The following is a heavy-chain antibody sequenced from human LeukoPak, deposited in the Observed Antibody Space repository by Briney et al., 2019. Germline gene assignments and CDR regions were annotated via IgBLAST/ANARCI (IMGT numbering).Heavy chain of an antibody. V-gene: IGHV3-30*02. Sequence: GGSLRLSCAASGFTFSSYGMHWVRQAPGKGLEWVAFIRYDGSNKYYADSVKGRFTISRDNSKNTLYLQMNSLRAEDTAVYYCARFPYSGYDSGYFDYWGQGTLVTVSS. CDR3: ARFPYSGYDSGYFDY. CDR1: GFTFSSYG. D-gene: IGHD5-12*01. J-gene: IGHJ4*02. CDR2: IRYDGSNK.